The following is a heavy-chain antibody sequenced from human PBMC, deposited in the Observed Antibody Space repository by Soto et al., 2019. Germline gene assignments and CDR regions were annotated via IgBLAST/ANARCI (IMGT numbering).Heavy chain of an antibody. CDR2: IYYSGST. Sequence: SETLSLTCTVSGGPVSSGSHYWSWIRQPPGKGLEWIGYIYYSGSTKYNPSLKSRVTISVDTSKNRFSLRLSSVTAADTAVYYCARVWGGAFDFWGQGTMVTVSS. D-gene: IGHD3-10*01. V-gene: IGHV4-61*01. CDR1: GGPVSSGSHY. CDR3: ARVWGGAFDF. J-gene: IGHJ3*01.